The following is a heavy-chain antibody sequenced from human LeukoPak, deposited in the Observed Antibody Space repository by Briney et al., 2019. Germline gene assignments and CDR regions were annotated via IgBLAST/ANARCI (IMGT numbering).Heavy chain of an antibody. CDR1: GGSISSYY. CDR3: ARAQSYSSSWFDY. V-gene: IGHV4-59*01. Sequence: SETLSLTCTVSGGSISSYYWSWIRQPPGKGLEWIGYIYYSGSTNYNPSLKSRVTISVDTSKNQFSLKLSSVTAADTAVYCCARAQSYSSSWFDYWGQGTLVTVSS. J-gene: IGHJ5*01. CDR2: IYYSGST. D-gene: IGHD6-6*01.